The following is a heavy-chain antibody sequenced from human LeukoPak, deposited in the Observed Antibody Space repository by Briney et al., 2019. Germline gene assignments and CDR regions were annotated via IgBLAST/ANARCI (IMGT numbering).Heavy chain of an antibody. J-gene: IGHJ6*02. V-gene: IGHV3-66*02. Sequence: GGSLRLSCAASGFTVSSHYMSWVRQAPGKGLEWVSVLYSGGTTYYTDSVKGRFIISRDNSKNTLYLQMNSLTAEDTAVYYCARVVAGSVYKNGMDVWGQGTTVTVSS. D-gene: IGHD6-19*01. CDR1: GFTVSSHY. CDR2: LYSGGTT. CDR3: ARVVAGSVYKNGMDV.